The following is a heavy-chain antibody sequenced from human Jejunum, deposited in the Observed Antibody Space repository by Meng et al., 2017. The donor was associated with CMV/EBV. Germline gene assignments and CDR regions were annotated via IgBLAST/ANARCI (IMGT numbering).Heavy chain of an antibody. CDR1: GFTIITYD. CDR3: TAGLGKTDNDQ. Sequence: EVQLLESGGGLVQPGGSLRLSCAASGFTIITYDMIWVRQAPGKGLEWVSTISASGAGTYYADSVKGRFTISRDPSKNTLYLQMNSLTTEDTAVYFCTAGLGKTDNDQWGQGTLVTVSS. V-gene: IGHV3-23*01. CDR2: ISASGAGT. J-gene: IGHJ4*02. D-gene: IGHD3-16*01.